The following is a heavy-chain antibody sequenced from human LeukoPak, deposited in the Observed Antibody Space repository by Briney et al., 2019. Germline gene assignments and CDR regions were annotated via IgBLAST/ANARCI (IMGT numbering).Heavy chain of an antibody. CDR3: ARDHSSSWSGTL. V-gene: IGHV4-59*12. D-gene: IGHD6-13*01. CDR1: GGSISTYY. CDR2: ISDSGST. Sequence: SETLSLTCSVSGGSISTYYRSWIRQPPGKRLEWIGYISDSGSTSHNPSLKSRVTMSVDTSKNQFSLKLSSVTAADTAVYYCARDHSSSWSGTLWGQGTLVTVSS. J-gene: IGHJ4*02.